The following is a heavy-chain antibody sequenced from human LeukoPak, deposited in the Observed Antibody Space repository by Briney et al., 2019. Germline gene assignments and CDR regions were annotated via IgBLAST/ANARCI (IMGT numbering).Heavy chain of an antibody. CDR2: IYYSGTS. CDR3: ARIERSSYSLGFDY. V-gene: IGHV4-31*03. CDR1: GGSISSGGYD. J-gene: IGHJ4*02. Sequence: NPSETLSLTCTVSGGSISSGGYDWSWLRQNAGKGLEWIGHIYYSGTSFYNPSLTSRVTISVDTSKNQFSLKLTSVNDADTAVYYCARIERSSYSLGFDYWGQGTLVTVSS. D-gene: IGHD6-6*01.